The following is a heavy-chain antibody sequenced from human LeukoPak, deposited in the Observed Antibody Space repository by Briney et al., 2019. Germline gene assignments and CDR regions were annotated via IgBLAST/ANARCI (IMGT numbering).Heavy chain of an antibody. V-gene: IGHV4-34*01. Sequence: PSETLSLTCAAYGGSFSGYYWSWIRQPPGKGLEWIGEINHSGSNNYNPSLKSRVTISVDTSKNQFSPKLSSVTAADTAVYYCAKSLYRGSDYWGQGTLVTVSS. J-gene: IGHJ4*02. CDR2: INHSGSN. D-gene: IGHD3-16*01. CDR3: AKSLYRGSDY. CDR1: GGSFSGYY.